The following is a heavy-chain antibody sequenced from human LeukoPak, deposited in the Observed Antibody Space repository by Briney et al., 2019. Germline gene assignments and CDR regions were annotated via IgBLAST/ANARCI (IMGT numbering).Heavy chain of an antibody. CDR3: ARDRIAAAGTDAFDI. CDR1: GYTFTDYY. CDR2: VDPEDGET. J-gene: IGHJ3*02. D-gene: IGHD6-13*01. V-gene: IGHV1-69-2*01. Sequence: GASVKVSCKASGYTFTDYYMHWVQQAPGKGLEWMGRVDPEDGETIYAEKFQGRVTITADTSTDTAYMELSSLRSEDTAVYYCARDRIAAAGTDAFDIWGQGTMVTVSS.